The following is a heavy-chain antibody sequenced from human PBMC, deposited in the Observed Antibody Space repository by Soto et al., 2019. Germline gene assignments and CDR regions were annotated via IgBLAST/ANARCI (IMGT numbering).Heavy chain of an antibody. D-gene: IGHD2-8*01. V-gene: IGHV1-69*06. Sequence: ASVKVSCKASGGTFSSYAISWVRQAPGQGLEWMGGIIPIFGTANYAQKFQGRVTITADKSTSTAYMELSSLRSEDTAVCYCARARIRDCTNGVCYDWFDPWGQGTLVTVSS. CDR1: GGTFSSYA. CDR3: ARARIRDCTNGVCYDWFDP. CDR2: IIPIFGTA. J-gene: IGHJ5*02.